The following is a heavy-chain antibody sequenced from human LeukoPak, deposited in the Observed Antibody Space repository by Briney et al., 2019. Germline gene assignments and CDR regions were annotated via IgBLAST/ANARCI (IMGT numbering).Heavy chain of an antibody. J-gene: IGHJ5*02. CDR3: ARGALRYSSSWYVFWFDP. CDR2: INHSGST. D-gene: IGHD6-13*01. CDR1: GGSFSGYY. V-gene: IGHV4-34*01. Sequence: SETLSLTCAVYGGSFSGYYWSWIRQPPGKGLEWIGEINHSGSTNYNPSLKSRVTISVDTSKNQFSLKLSSVTAADTAVYYCARGALRYSSSWYVFWFDPWGQGTLVTVSS.